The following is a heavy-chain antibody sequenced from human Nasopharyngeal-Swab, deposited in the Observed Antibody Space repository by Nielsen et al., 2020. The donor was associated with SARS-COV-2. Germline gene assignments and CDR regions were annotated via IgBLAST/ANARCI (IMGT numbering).Heavy chain of an antibody. CDR1: GFTFSSYW. CDR2: ISYDGSNK. CDR3: ARVLGGSYYAAFDI. Sequence: GESLKISCAASGFTFSSYWMSWVRQAPGKGLEWVAVISYDGSNKYYADSVKGRFTISRDNSKNTLYLQMNSLRAEDTAVYYCARVLGGSYYAAFDIWGQGTMVTVSS. J-gene: IGHJ3*02. D-gene: IGHD1-26*01. V-gene: IGHV3-30*03.